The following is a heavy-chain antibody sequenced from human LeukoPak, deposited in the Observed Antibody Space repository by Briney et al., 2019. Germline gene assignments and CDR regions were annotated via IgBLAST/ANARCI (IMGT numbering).Heavy chain of an antibody. J-gene: IGHJ6*03. V-gene: IGHV3-21*01. CDR2: ISSSSSYI. D-gene: IGHD2-2*01. CDR1: GFTFSSYS. CDR3: AVPAAMGYYYYYMDV. Sequence: GGSLRLSCAPSGFTFSSYSMNWVRQAPGKGLEWVSSISSSSSYIYYADSVKGRFTISRDNAKNSLYLQMNSLRAEDTAVYYCAVPAAMGYYYYYMDVWGKGTTVTVSS.